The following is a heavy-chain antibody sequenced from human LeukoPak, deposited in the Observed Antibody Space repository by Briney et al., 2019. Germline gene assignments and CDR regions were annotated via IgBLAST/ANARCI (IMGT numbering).Heavy chain of an antibody. J-gene: IGHJ4*02. D-gene: IGHD3-10*01. V-gene: IGHV4-39*07. Sequence: AETLSLTCTVSGGSISSSSYYWGWIRQPPRKGLEWIGSIYYSGSTYYNPSLKSRVTISVDTSKNQFSLKLSSVTAADTAVYYCAGLLWFGESSFDYWGQGTLVTVSS. CDR3: AGLLWFGESSFDY. CDR2: IYYSGST. CDR1: GGSISSSSYY.